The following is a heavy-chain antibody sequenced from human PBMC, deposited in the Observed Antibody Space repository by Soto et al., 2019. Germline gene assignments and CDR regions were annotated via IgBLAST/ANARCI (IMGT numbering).Heavy chain of an antibody. Sequence: ITLKESGPTLVKPTPTLTLTCTFSGFSLSTSGIGMGWIRQPPGKALEWLALIYWDDDKRYSPSLKSRLTITKDTSKNQVVLTVTKMYPVDTATYYCAHRLSRTPASGSGSWGPYYFDYWGQGTLVTVSS. J-gene: IGHJ4*02. CDR2: IYWDDDK. CDR3: AHRLSRTPASGSGSWGPYYFDY. V-gene: IGHV2-5*02. D-gene: IGHD3-10*01. CDR1: GFSLSTSGIG.